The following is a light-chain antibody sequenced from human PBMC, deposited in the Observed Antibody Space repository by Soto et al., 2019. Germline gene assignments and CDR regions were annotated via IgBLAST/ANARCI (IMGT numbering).Light chain of an antibody. J-gene: IGLJ1*01. Sequence: QSALTQPRSVSGSRGQSVTISCSGSSSDVGGYNYVSWYQQQPGKAPKLLIYDVTIRTSGVSDRFSGSKSGNTASLTISDLQAEDDGDYYCCSYAGTYTFFVFGTGTKVT. CDR2: DVT. CDR3: CSYAGTYTFFV. CDR1: SSDVGGYNY. V-gene: IGLV2-11*01.